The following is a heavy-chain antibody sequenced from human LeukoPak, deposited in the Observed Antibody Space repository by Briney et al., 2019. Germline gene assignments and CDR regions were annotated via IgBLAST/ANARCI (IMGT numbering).Heavy chain of an antibody. J-gene: IGHJ1*01. CDR2: INHSGST. V-gene: IGHV4-34*01. CDR3: ASNIVVVPAATEYFQH. D-gene: IGHD2-2*01. Sequence: ETLSLTCAVYGGSFSGYYWSWIRQPPGKGLEWIGEINHSGSTNYNPSLKSRVTISVDTSKNQFSLKLSSVTAADTAVYYCASNIVVVPAATEYFQHWGQGTLVTVSS. CDR1: GGSFSGYY.